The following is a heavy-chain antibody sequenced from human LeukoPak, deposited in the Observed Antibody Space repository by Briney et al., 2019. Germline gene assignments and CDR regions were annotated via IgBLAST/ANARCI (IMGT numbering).Heavy chain of an antibody. CDR3: AKDSGYYSGWYVS. CDR2: ISGNGGST. V-gene: IGHV3-23*01. CDR1: GFTFSNYA. J-gene: IGHJ5*01. Sequence: GGSLRLSCAASGFTFSNYAMNWVRQAPGKRLEWVSGISGNGGSTDYADSVRRRFTISRDNYKNTLRLQMNSLRAEDTAVYCCAKDSGYYSGWYVSWGQGTLVTVS. D-gene: IGHD6-19*01.